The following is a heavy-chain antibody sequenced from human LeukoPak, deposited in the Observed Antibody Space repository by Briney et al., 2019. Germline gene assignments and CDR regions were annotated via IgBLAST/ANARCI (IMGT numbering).Heavy chain of an antibody. CDR1: GGSISSGSYY. J-gene: IGHJ5*02. Sequence: SETLSLTCTVSGGSISSGSYYWSWIRQPAGKGLEWIGRIYTSGSTNYNPSLKSRVTISVDTSKNQFSLKLSSVTAADTAVYYCASGRWLQSWGQGTLVTVSS. D-gene: IGHD5-24*01. CDR2: IYTSGST. V-gene: IGHV4-61*02. CDR3: ASGRWLQS.